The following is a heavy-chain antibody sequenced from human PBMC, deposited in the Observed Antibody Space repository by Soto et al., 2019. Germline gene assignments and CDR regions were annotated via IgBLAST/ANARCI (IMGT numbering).Heavy chain of an antibody. CDR3: ATPGYSSGWYQVGDY. J-gene: IGHJ4*02. Sequence: ASVKVSCKASGYTFTSYAMHWVRQAPGQRLEWMGWINAGNGNIKYSQKFQGRVTITRDTSTSTAYMELRSLRSDDTAVYYCATPGYSSGWYQVGDYWGQGTLVTVSS. CDR2: INAGNGNI. V-gene: IGHV1-3*01. D-gene: IGHD6-19*01. CDR1: GYTFTSYA.